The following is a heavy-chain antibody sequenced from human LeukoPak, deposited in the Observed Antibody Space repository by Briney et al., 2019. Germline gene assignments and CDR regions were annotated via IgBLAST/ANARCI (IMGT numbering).Heavy chain of an antibody. D-gene: IGHD1-1*01. Sequence: GGSLRLSCAASGFTFSSYGMHWVRQAPGKGLEWVAVIWYDGSNKYYADSVKGRFTISRDNSKNTLYLQMNSLRTEDTAVYFCATQLGFNSGHPFDCWGQGTLVTVPS. CDR1: GFTFSSYG. J-gene: IGHJ4*02. CDR3: ATQLGFNSGHPFDC. CDR2: IWYDGSNK. V-gene: IGHV3-33*01.